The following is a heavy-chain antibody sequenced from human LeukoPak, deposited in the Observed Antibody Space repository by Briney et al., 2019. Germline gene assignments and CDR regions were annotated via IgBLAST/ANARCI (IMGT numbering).Heavy chain of an antibody. J-gene: IGHJ4*02. CDR1: GFTVSSNY. CDR3: ARDWFGELI. D-gene: IGHD3-10*01. CDR2: IYSGGST. V-gene: IGHV3-53*01. Sequence: GGSLRLSCAASGFTVSSNYMSWVRQAPGKGLEWVSVIYSGGSTYYADSVKGRFTISRDNARDSLYLQMNSLRAEDTAVYYCARDWFGELIWGQGTLVTVSS.